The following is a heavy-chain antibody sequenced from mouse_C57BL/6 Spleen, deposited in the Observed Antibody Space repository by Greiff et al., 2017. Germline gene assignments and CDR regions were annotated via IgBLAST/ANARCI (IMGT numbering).Heavy chain of an antibody. J-gene: IGHJ2*01. CDR1: GFTFSSYA. CDR2: ISSGGDYI. CDR3: TRGGSSYYFDY. D-gene: IGHD1-1*01. V-gene: IGHV5-9-1*02. Sequence: EVQLVESGEGLVKPGGSLKLSCAASGFTFSSYAMSWVRQTPEKRLEWVAYISSGGDYIYYADTVKGRFTISRDKARNTLYLQRSSLKSEDTAMYYCTRGGSSYYFDYWGQGTTLTVSS.